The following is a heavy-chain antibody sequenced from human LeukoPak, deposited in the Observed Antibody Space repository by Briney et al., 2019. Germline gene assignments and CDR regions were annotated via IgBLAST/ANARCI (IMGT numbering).Heavy chain of an antibody. D-gene: IGHD3-22*01. CDR3: AKKEVDST. J-gene: IGHJ5*02. CDR2: VSGSGDST. CDR1: GFTFSSYG. Sequence: GGSLRLSCAASGFTFSSYGMTWVRQAPGKGLEWVSVVSGSGDSTYYADSVKGRFTISRDNSKNTLFLQMNSLRAEDTAVFYCAKKEVDSTWGQGTLVTVSS. V-gene: IGHV3-23*01.